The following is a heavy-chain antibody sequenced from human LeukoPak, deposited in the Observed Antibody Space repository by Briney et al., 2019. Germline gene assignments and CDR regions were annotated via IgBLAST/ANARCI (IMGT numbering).Heavy chain of an antibody. CDR3: AREPYYYGMDV. Sequence: SETLSLTCTVSGGSISSYYWSWIRQPPGKGLEWIGYIYYSGSTNYNPSLKSRVTISVDTSKNQFSLRLSSVTAADTAVYYCAREPYYYGMDVWGQGTTVTVSS. CDR1: GGSISSYY. CDR2: IYYSGST. V-gene: IGHV4-59*01. J-gene: IGHJ6*02.